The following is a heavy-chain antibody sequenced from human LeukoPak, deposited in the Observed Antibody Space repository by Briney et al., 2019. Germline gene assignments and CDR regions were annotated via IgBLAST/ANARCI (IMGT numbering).Heavy chain of an antibody. Sequence: SETLSLTCAVYGGSFSGYYWSWIRQPPGKGLEWIGEINHSGSTNYNPSLKGRVTISVDTSKNQFSLKLSSVTAADTAVYYCARLRITIFGVVTSWYYYGMDVWGQGTTVTVSS. D-gene: IGHD3-3*01. CDR1: GGSFSGYY. CDR2: INHSGST. J-gene: IGHJ6*02. V-gene: IGHV4-34*01. CDR3: ARLRITIFGVVTSWYYYGMDV.